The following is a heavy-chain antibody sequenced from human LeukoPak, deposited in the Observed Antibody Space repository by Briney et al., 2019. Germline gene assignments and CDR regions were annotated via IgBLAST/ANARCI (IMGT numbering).Heavy chain of an antibody. D-gene: IGHD4-11*01. CDR2: ISSSGSTI. J-gene: IGHJ3*02. Sequence: GGSLRLSCAASGFTFSSYEMNWVRQAPGKGLEWVSYISSSGSTIYYADSVKGRFTISRDNAKNSLYLPMNSLRAEDTAIYYCARNSKYSFDIWGQGTMVTVSS. CDR3: ARNSKYSFDI. V-gene: IGHV3-48*03. CDR1: GFTFSSYE.